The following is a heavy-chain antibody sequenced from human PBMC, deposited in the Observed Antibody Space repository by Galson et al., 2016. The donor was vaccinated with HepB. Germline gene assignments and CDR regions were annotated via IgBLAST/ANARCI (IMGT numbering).Heavy chain of an antibody. CDR1: GHTLTNFY. Sequence: SVKVSCKASGHTLTNFYMHWVRQAPGQGLKWMGGIIPISGTANYAQRFQGRITVTADEYTSTAYMELSSLRYEDTAVYYCARGSWFDPWGQGTLVTVSS. V-gene: IGHV1-69*13. CDR3: ARGSWFDP. CDR2: IIPISGTA. J-gene: IGHJ5*02. D-gene: IGHD3-10*01.